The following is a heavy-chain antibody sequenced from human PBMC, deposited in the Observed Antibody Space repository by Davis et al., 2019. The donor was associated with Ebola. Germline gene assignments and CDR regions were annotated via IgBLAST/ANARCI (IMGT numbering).Heavy chain of an antibody. CDR3: ARQYYYGSGSPN. D-gene: IGHD3-10*01. CDR1: GGSISSSSYY. J-gene: IGHJ4*02. V-gene: IGHV4-39*01. Sequence: PSETLSLACTVSGGSISSSSYYWGWIRQPPGKGLEWIGSIYYSGSTYYNPSVKSRVTISVDTSKNQFSLKLSSVTAADTAVYYCARQYYYGSGSPNWGQGTLVTVSS. CDR2: IYYSGST.